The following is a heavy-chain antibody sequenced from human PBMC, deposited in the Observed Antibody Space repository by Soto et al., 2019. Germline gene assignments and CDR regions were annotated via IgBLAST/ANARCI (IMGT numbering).Heavy chain of an antibody. V-gene: IGHV1-69*02. J-gene: IGHJ6*02. Sequence: QVQLVQSGAEVKKPGSSVKVSCKASGGTFSRYTFTWVRQAPGQGLEWMGRIIPIVDIPNYAQKFQGRVPIPADKSPSTAYMELSRLTSADTAVYYCASHFTGVLVLGTSPPGGDNFGWDVWGQGTTVSVS. D-gene: IGHD2-8*02. CDR2: IIPIVDIP. CDR1: GGTFSRYT. CDR3: ASHFTGVLVLGTSPPGGDNFGWDV.